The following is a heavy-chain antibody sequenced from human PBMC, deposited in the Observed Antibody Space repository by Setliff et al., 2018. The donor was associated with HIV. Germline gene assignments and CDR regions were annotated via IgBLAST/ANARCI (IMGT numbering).Heavy chain of an antibody. CDR2: ISGSGGST. Sequence: PGGSLRLSCAASGFTFSSYASGWVRQAPGKGLEWVSAISGSGGSTYYADSVKGRFTISSDNSKNTLYLQMNSLRVEETAVYYCAKFSGRYTYRKFIDSWGQGTLVTVS. J-gene: IGHJ4*02. CDR3: AKFSGRYTYRKFIDS. D-gene: IGHD1-26*01. V-gene: IGHV3-23*01. CDR1: GFTFSSYA.